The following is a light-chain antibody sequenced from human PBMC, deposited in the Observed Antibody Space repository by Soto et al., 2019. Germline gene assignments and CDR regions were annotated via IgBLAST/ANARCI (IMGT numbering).Light chain of an antibody. CDR1: QSLVDSDGEPS. Sequence: DVVMTQSPLSLPVTLGQPASISCRSSQSLVDSDGEPSLNWFQHRPGQSPRRLIYKASNRDSGVPDRFSGSGSGTDFTLNISRVEAEDVGVYYCMQGTQWPWTFGQGTKVEIK. CDR3: MQGTQWPWT. V-gene: IGKV2-30*01. CDR2: KAS. J-gene: IGKJ1*01.